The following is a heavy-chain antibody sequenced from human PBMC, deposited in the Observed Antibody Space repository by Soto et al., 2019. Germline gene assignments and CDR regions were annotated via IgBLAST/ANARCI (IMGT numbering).Heavy chain of an antibody. CDR2: ISSGSDYI. CDR3: ARSPVGDAFNV. CDR1: GFTFSSYS. J-gene: IGHJ3*01. V-gene: IGHV3-21*01. Sequence: EVQLVESGGGLVKPGGSLRLSCAASGFTFSSYSMNWVRQAPGKGMEWVSSISSGSDYIFYADSVKGQFTTSRDNAKNSLFLQMNSLTAEDTAVYYCARSPVGDAFNVWGQGTVVTVSS.